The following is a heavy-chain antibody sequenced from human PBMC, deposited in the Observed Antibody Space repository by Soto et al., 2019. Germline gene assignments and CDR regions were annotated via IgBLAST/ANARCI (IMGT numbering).Heavy chain of an antibody. D-gene: IGHD3-10*01. CDR2: IRPYKGNT. CDR3: VRDLDGSGSYYTDY. V-gene: IGHV1-18*01. CDR1: GYIFPNYG. J-gene: IGHJ4*02. Sequence: ASVKVSCKASGYIFPNYGSSWVRQAPGQGLEWMGWIRPYKGNTNYAQKFQGRVTMTTKTSTGTDYMELKSLTSDDTAVYYCVRDLDGSGSYYTDYWGLGTLVTVSS.